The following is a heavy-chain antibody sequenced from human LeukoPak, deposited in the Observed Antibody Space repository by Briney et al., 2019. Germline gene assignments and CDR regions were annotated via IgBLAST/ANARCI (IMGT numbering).Heavy chain of an antibody. CDR2: ISSSSSYI. CDR3: ARGRGFGARPLGH. CDR1: GFTFSSYS. V-gene: IGHV3-21*01. Sequence: PGGSLRLSCAASGFTFSSYSMNWVRQAPGKGLEWVSSISSSSSYIYYADSVKGRFTISRDNAKNSLYLQMNSLRAEDTAVYYCARGRGFGARPLGHWGQGTLVTVSS. D-gene: IGHD3-10*01. J-gene: IGHJ4*02.